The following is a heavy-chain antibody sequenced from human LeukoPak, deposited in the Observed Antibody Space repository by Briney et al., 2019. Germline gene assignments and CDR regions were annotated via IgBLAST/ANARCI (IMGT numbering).Heavy chain of an antibody. Sequence: SETLSLTCTVSGGSISSYYWSWIRQPPGKGLEWIGYIYYSGSTNYSPSLKSRVTISVDTSKNQFSLKLSSVTAADTAVYYCARSGENYGYDWFDPWGQGTLVTVSS. CDR1: GGSISSYY. CDR3: ARSGENYGYDWFDP. D-gene: IGHD5-18*01. V-gene: IGHV4-59*01. CDR2: IYYSGST. J-gene: IGHJ5*02.